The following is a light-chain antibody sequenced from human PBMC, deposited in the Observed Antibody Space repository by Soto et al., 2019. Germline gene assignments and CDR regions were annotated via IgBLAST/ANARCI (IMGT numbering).Light chain of an antibody. V-gene: IGLV2-23*02. CDR2: EVN. CDR3: CSYAGTVAYV. J-gene: IGLJ1*01. Sequence: QSVLTQPASVSGSPGQSITISCTGTSSDVGTYNLVSWYQQHPGKAPKLMIYEVNKRPSGISNRFSGSKSGNTAYLTISRLQAEDEADYFCCSYAGTVAYVFGTGTKVTVL. CDR1: SSDVGTYNL.